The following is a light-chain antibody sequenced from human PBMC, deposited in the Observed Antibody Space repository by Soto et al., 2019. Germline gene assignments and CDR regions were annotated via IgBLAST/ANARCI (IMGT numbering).Light chain of an antibody. CDR1: TSNIGNNY. Sequence: QSALTQPPSVSAAPGQKVTISCSGTTSNIGNNYVSWYQHLPGTAPKLLIFDNNKRPSGIPDRFSGSKSVTSATLGITGLQSGDEADYYCGAWDSRLSVVVFGGGTKLTVL. V-gene: IGLV1-51*01. CDR3: GAWDSRLSVVV. J-gene: IGLJ2*01. CDR2: DNN.